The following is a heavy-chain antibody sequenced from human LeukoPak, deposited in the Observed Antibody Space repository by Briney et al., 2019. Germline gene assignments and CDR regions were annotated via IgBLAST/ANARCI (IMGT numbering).Heavy chain of an antibody. J-gene: IGHJ4*02. CDR2: ISYDGSNK. Sequence: PGGSLRLSCAASGFTFSSYAMHWVRQAPGRWLEWVAVISYDGSNKYYADSVKGRFTISRDNSKNTLYLQMTSLRAEDTAVYYCASGLLAAAGLDYWGQGTLVTVSS. D-gene: IGHD6-13*01. CDR1: GFTFSSYA. V-gene: IGHV3-30*04. CDR3: ASGLLAAAGLDY.